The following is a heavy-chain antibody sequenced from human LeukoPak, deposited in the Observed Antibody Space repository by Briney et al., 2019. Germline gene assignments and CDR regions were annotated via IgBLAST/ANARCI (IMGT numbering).Heavy chain of an antibody. CDR2: IHSSGRT. J-gene: IGHJ3*02. CDR3: ARTNAFDI. V-gene: IGHV4-61*02. Sequence: SETLSLTCTVSGGSINSGNYYWSWIRQSAGTGLEYIGRIHSSGRTDYNPSLKSRVTISVDTSKNQFSLKLGSVTAADTAVYYCARTNAFDIWGQGTMVTVSS. CDR1: GGSINSGNYY.